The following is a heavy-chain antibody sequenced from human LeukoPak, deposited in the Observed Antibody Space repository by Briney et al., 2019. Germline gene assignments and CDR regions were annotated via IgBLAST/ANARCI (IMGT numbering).Heavy chain of an antibody. CDR3: ARTAPNQQRIAVAGPINAFDI. J-gene: IGHJ3*02. D-gene: IGHD6-19*01. Sequence: GGSLRLSCAASGFTFSSYSMNWVRQAPGKGLEWVSYISSSSSTIYYADSVKGRFTISRDNAKNSLYLQMNSLRAEDTAVYYCARTAPNQQRIAVAGPINAFDIWGQGTMVTVSS. CDR2: ISSSSSTI. CDR1: GFTFSSYS. V-gene: IGHV3-48*04.